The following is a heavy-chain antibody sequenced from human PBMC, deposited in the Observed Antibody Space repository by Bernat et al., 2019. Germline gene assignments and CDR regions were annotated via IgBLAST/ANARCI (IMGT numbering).Heavy chain of an antibody. CDR2: ISWDGGST. Sequence: EVQLVESGGVVVQPGGSLRLSCAASGFTFDDYAMHWVRQAPGKGLEWVSLISWDGGSTYYADSVKGRFTISRDNSKNSLYLQMNSLRAEDTALYYCAKGGFLEWLLGGGGMDVWGKGTTVTVSS. D-gene: IGHD3-3*01. V-gene: IGHV3-43D*04. J-gene: IGHJ6*04. CDR1: GFTFDDYA. CDR3: AKGGFLEWLLGGGGMDV.